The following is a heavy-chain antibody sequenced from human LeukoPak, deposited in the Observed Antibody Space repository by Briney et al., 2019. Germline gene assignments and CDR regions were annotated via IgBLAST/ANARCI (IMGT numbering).Heavy chain of an antibody. J-gene: IGHJ5*02. CDR2: IYYSGST. V-gene: IGHV4-59*01. CDR3: ARDLPGQGHWFDP. CDR1: GGSISSYY. Sequence: PSETLSLTCTVSGGSISSYYWSWIRQPPGKGLEWIGYIYYSGSTNYNPSLKSRVTISVDTSKNQFSLKLSSVTAADTAVYYCARDLPGQGHWFDPWGQGTLVTVSS.